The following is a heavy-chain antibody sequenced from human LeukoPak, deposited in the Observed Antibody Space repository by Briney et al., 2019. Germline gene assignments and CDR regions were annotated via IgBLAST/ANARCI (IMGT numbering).Heavy chain of an antibody. CDR3: VRETWYYFDY. V-gene: IGHV3-48*01. J-gene: IGHJ4*02. CDR2: ISTRSSTI. Sequence: GGSLRLSCAASGFTFSSYSMNWVRQAPGKGLEWVSYISTRSSTIYYADSVKGRFTISKDNAKNSLYLQMSSLRADDTAVYYCVRETWYYFDYWGQGTLVTVSS. D-gene: IGHD2-8*02. CDR1: GFTFSSYS.